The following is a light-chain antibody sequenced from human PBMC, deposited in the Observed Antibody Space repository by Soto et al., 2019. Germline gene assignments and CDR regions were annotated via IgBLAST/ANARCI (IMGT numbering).Light chain of an antibody. CDR1: SSDVGNYNP. J-gene: IGLJ1*01. CDR2: EGT. CDR3: CSYAGSSFHV. V-gene: IGLV2-23*01. Sequence: QSALTQPASVSGPPGQSITISCTGTSSDVGNYNPVSWYQQHPGKAPKLMIYEGTKRPSGVSNRFSGSKSGNTASLTISGLQAEDEADYYCCSYAGSSFHVFGTGTKVTVL.